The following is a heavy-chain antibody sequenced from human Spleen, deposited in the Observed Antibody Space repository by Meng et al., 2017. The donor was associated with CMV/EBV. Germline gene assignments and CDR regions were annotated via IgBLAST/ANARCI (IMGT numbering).Heavy chain of an antibody. CDR2: IYYTGNT. J-gene: IGHJ6*02. V-gene: IGHV4-61*08. CDR3: ARDWDFGRGQYGMDV. Sequence: SETLSLTCSVSGGSISSGAYYWSWIRQPPGKGLEWIGYIYYTGNTNHHPSLKSRVTTSVDTSKNQFSLKLSSVTAADTAVYYCARDWDFGRGQYGMDVWGQGTTVTVSS. CDR1: GGSISSGAYY. D-gene: IGHD1-26*01.